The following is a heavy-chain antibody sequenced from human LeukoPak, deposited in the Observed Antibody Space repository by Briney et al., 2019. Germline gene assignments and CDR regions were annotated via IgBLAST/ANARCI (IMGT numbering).Heavy chain of an antibody. D-gene: IGHD6-6*01. V-gene: IGHV4-34*01. CDR1: GGSFSGYY. J-gene: IGHJ6*02. CDR2: INHSGST. Sequence: TETLSLTCAVYGGSFSGYYWSWIRQPPGKGLEWIGEINHSGSTNYNPPLKSRVTISVDTPKNQFSLKLSSVTAADTAVYYCARGEAARRYYYYYGMDVWGQGTTVTVSS. CDR3: ARGEAARRYYYYYGMDV.